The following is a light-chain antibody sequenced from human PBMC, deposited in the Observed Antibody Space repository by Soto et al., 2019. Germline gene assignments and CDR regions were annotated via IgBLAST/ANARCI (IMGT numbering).Light chain of an antibody. V-gene: IGKV3-15*01. CDR1: ESVSSN. J-gene: IGKJ5*01. Sequence: EIVMTQSPATLSVSPGERVTLSCRASESVSSNLAWYQQRPGRSPRLLIYGASTRATETPLRFRGSGSGTEFALTISILKSQALEVYYCQQYNNWPPSIIFGPGTRLEIK. CDR3: QQYNNWPPSII. CDR2: GAS.